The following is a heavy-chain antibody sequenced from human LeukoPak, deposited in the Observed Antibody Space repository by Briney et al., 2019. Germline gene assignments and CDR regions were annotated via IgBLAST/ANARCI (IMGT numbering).Heavy chain of an antibody. Sequence: PRGSLRLSRVASGFTVRRDSMNWVRHTPEKGLERVSYIDNTSGYIYYADSVKGRFTISRDNARNSLYLQMNNLSAEDTAVYYCARDTSGSYTITYFDSWGQGALVTVSS. CDR3: ARDTSGSYTITYFDS. D-gene: IGHD3-10*01. CDR2: IDNTSGYI. V-gene: IGHV3-21*01. J-gene: IGHJ4*02. CDR1: GFTVRRDS.